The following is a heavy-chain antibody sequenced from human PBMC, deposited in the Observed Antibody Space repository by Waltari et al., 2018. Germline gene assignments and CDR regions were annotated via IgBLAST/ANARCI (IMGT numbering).Heavy chain of an antibody. J-gene: IGHJ3*02. CDR3: ARDRSSSSSAFDI. CDR1: GFTFRSYS. D-gene: IGHD6-6*01. Sequence: EVQLVESGGGLVKPGGSLRLSCAASGFTFRSYSLNWVRQAPGKGLEWVASISSSSSYIYYADSVKGRFTISRDNAKNSLYLQMNSLRAEDTAVYYCARDRSSSSSAFDIWGQGTMVTVSS. V-gene: IGHV3-21*01. CDR2: ISSSSSYI.